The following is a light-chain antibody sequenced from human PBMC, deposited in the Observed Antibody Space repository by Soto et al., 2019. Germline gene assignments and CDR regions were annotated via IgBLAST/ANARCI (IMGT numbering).Light chain of an antibody. Sequence: TQSPSSLSASVGDRVTITCQASQDISNYLNWYQQKPGKAPKRLIYDASNLETGVPSRFSGSGSGTDFTFTISSLQPEDIATYDCQQYDNLPPTFGQGTTVEIK. J-gene: IGKJ1*01. CDR3: QQYDNLPPT. V-gene: IGKV1-33*01. CDR1: QDISNY. CDR2: DAS.